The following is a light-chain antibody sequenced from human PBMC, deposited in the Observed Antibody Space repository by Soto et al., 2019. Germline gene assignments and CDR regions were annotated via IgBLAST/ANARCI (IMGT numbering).Light chain of an antibody. CDR2: WAS. Sequence: DIVXTHSPHSLAXSLGERPSIKXKSSQSVLYSPKTKNYLXWYQQKPGQPPKVLLSWASTREYGGPDRFSGSGSGTDFTRTISSLQAEDVAVYYGQQYYSTSWTFGQGTKVDIK. J-gene: IGKJ1*01. CDR3: QQYYSTSWT. V-gene: IGKV4-1*01. CDR1: QSVLYSPKTKNY.